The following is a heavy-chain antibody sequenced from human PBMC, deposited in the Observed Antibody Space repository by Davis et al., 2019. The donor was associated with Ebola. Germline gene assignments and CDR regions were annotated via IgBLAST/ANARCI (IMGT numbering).Heavy chain of an antibody. J-gene: IGHJ3*02. D-gene: IGHD3-16*01. CDR2: INPNSGGT. Sequence: ASVKVSCKASGYTFIGHYMYWVRQAPGQGLVWMGWINPNSGGTNYAQKFQGRVTMTRDTSINTVYMELSSLRSDDTAVYYCATSWGRGAFDIWGQGTMVTVSS. CDR1: GYTFIGHY. CDR3: ATSWGRGAFDI. V-gene: IGHV1-2*02.